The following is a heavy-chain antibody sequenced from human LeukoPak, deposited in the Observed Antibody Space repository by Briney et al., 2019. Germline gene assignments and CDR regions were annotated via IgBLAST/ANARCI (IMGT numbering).Heavy chain of an antibody. J-gene: IGHJ4*02. CDR2: IYYSGST. D-gene: IGHD3-10*01. CDR3: ARHENSGSGYYKY. Sequence: PSETLSLTCTVSGGSITSYFWSWLRQPPGKALEWLGYIYYSGSTNYNPSLKSRVSISVDTSKNQFSLKLSSVTAADTAVYYCARHENSGSGYYKYWGQGTLVTVSS. V-gene: IGHV4-59*08. CDR1: GGSITSYF.